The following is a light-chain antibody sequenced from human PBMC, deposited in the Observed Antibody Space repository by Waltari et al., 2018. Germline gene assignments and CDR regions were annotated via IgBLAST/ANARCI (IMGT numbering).Light chain of an antibody. J-gene: IGLJ2*01. CDR2: DVS. V-gene: IGLV2-11*01. Sequence: QSALTQPRSVSGSPGQSVTISCTVTSSDVGGYNYVSWYQQHPGKAPKLMIYDVSKRPSWVPDRFSGSKSGNTASLTISGLQAEDEADYYCCSYAGSYTFVVFGGGTKLTVL. CDR1: SSDVGGYNY. CDR3: CSYAGSYTFVV.